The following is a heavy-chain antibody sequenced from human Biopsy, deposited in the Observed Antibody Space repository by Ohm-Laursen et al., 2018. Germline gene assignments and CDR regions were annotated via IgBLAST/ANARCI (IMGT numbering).Heavy chain of an antibody. CDR2: INPGGNST. D-gene: IGHD5/OR15-5a*01. CDR3: ARVTLPLYLDY. Sequence: GSSVKVSCKASRYTFTTYYIHWVRQAPGQGLEWMGIINPGGNSTAYTQNFQGRVTMIADTSTSTVYMEVRGLRSDDTAVYYCARVTLPLYLDYWGQGTRVSVSS. J-gene: IGHJ4*02. V-gene: IGHV1-46*01. CDR1: RYTFTTYY.